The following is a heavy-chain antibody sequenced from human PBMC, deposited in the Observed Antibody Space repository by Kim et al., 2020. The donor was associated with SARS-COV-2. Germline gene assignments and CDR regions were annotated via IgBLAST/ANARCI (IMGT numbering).Heavy chain of an antibody. CDR2: VYYSGST. J-gene: IGHJ4*02. D-gene: IGHD3-22*01. CDR1: GGSISSSFNY. Sequence: SETLSLTCTVSGGSISSSFNYWGWIRQPPGKGLEWIGSVYYSGSTYDSPSLKSRVTVSVDTSKNEFYLKVTSVTAADTAVYFCARLPHVSSGYVDSWGRGILVTVSS. V-gene: IGHV4-39*01. CDR3: ARLPHVSSGYVDS.